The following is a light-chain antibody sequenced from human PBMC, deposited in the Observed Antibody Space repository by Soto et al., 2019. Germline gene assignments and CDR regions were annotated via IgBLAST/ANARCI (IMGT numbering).Light chain of an antibody. Sequence: DIQMTQSPSTLSASVGDRVTITCRASQSISSWLAWYQQKTGKAPKLLIYDASSLESGVPSRFSGSGSGTECTLTISSLQPDDFATYYCQQYNSYHYSFGQGTKLEIK. CDR1: QSISSW. J-gene: IGKJ2*01. CDR3: QQYNSYHYS. CDR2: DAS. V-gene: IGKV1-5*01.